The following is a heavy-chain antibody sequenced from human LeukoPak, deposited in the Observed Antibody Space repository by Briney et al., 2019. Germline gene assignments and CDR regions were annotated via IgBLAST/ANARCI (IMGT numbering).Heavy chain of an antibody. Sequence: PSETLSLTCTVSGGSISSSSYYWGWIRQPPGRGLEWIGSIYYSGSTYYNPYLKSRVTISVDTSKNQFSLKLSSVTAADTAVYYCARHDYGDGPGGRYDYWGQGTLVTVSS. D-gene: IGHD4-17*01. V-gene: IGHV4-39*01. CDR3: ARHDYGDGPGGRYDY. J-gene: IGHJ4*02. CDR2: IYYSGST. CDR1: GGSISSSSYY.